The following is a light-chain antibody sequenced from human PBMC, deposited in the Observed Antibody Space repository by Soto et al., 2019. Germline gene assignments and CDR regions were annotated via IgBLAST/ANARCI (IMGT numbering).Light chain of an antibody. V-gene: IGKV3-20*01. J-gene: IGKJ4*01. CDR1: QSVGGRY. Sequence: IVLTQSPGSLSLSPGERANLSCRASQSVGGRYLAWYQQRHGQAPRLLIYDTYERASDIPDRFSGSGSGTDFTLTISRLVPEDFAVYYCQYQGTFGGGTKVEIK. CDR2: DTY. CDR3: QYQGT.